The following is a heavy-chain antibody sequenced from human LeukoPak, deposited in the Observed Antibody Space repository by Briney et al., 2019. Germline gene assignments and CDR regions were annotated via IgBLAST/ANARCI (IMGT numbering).Heavy chain of an antibody. Sequence: SETLSLTCTVSGGSISSYYWSWIRQPPRKGLEWTGYIYYSGSTNYNPSLKSRVTISVDTSKNQFSLKLSSVTAADTAVYYCARGLTTVTTDFDYWGQGTLVTVSS. CDR2: IYYSGST. D-gene: IGHD4-17*01. V-gene: IGHV4-59*01. J-gene: IGHJ4*02. CDR3: ARGLTTVTTDFDY. CDR1: GGSISSYY.